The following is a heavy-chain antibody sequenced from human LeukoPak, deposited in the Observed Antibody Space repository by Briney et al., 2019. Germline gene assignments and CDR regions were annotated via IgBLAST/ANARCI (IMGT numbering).Heavy chain of an antibody. J-gene: IGHJ6*02. Sequence: PGGSLRPSCAASGFTFSSYAMSWVRQAPGKGLEWVSAISGSGGSTYYADSVKGRFTISRDNSKNTLYLQMNSLRAEDTAVYYCATRSNLYGGNSFYYGMDVWGQGTTVTVSS. D-gene: IGHD4-23*01. CDR1: GFTFSSYA. CDR2: ISGSGGST. CDR3: ATRSNLYGGNSFYYGMDV. V-gene: IGHV3-23*01.